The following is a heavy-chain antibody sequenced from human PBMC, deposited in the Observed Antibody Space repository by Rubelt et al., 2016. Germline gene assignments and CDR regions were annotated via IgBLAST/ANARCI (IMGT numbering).Heavy chain of an antibody. Sequence: WVRQAPGTGLEWVSVIYSGGSTYYADSVKGRFTISRDNSKNTLYLQMNSLRAEDTAVYYCARGGGVVVVPAATYFDYWGQGTLVTVSS. CDR3: ARGGGVVVVPAATYFDY. V-gene: IGHV3-53*01. D-gene: IGHD2-2*01. CDR2: IYSGGST. J-gene: IGHJ4*02.